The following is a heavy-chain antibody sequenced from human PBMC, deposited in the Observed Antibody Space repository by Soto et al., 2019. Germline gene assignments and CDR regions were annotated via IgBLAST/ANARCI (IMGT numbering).Heavy chain of an antibody. CDR2: IYYSGST. J-gene: IGHJ5*02. D-gene: IGHD3-10*01. V-gene: IGHV4-39*01. CDR3: ATTGLLWFGDDLKPQPNWFDP. Sequence: PSETLSLTCTVSGGSISSSSYYWGWIRQPPGKGLEWIGSIYYSGSTYYNPSLKSRVTISVDTSKNQFSLKLSSVTAADTAVYYCATTGLLWFGDDLKPQPNWFDPWGQGTLVTVSS. CDR1: GGSISSSSYY.